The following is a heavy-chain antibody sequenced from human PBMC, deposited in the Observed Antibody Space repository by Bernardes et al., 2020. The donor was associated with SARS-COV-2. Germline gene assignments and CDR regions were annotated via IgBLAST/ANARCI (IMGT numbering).Heavy chain of an antibody. V-gene: IGHV3-21*01. CDR1: GFTFSTYS. Sequence: GGSLRLSCAASGFTFSTYSMNWVRQAPGKGLEWVSSISSSSSYIYYAESVKGRFTISRDNAKKSLYLRMNRLRAEDTAVYYCMGSTGWSGEGGYWGQGILVTVSS. J-gene: IGHJ4*02. D-gene: IGHD6-13*01. CDR3: MGSTGWSGEGGY. CDR2: ISSSSSYI.